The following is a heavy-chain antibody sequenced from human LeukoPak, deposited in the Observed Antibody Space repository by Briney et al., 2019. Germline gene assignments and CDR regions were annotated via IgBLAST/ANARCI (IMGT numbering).Heavy chain of an antibody. CDR1: GYTFTSYD. J-gene: IGHJ4*02. D-gene: IGHD6-6*01. Sequence: ASVKVSCKASGYTFTSYDINWVRQATGQGLEWMGWMNPNSGNTGYAQKFQGRVTITKNTSISTAYMELSSLRSEDTAVYYCATSDRSSSSPFDYWGQGTLVTVSS. V-gene: IGHV1-8*01. CDR2: MNPNSGNT. CDR3: ATSDRSSSSPFDY.